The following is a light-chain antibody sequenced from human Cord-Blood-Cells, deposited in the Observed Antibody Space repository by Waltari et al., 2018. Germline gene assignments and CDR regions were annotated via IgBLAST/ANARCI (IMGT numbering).Light chain of an antibody. CDR2: QDS. Sequence: SYEQTQPPSVSVSPGQTASIPCSGVTLGDKYACWYQQKPGQSPVLVIYQDSKRPSGSPERFSGSNSGNTATLTISGPQARDEADYDCQAWDSSTVVVGGGTKLTVL. J-gene: IGLJ2*01. V-gene: IGLV3-1*01. CDR3: QAWDSSTVV. CDR1: TLGDKY.